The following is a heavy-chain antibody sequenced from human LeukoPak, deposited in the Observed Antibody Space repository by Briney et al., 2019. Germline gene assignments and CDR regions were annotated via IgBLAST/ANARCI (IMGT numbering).Heavy chain of an antibody. J-gene: IGHJ4*02. CDR1: GGSIRSSYYY. CDR3: ARVVYDSSGYYSFDY. V-gene: IGHV4-61*01. Sequence: SETLSLTCTVSGGSIRSSYYYWSWIRQPPGKGLEWIGYIYYSGSTNYNPSLKSRVTISVDTSKNQFSLKLSSVTAADTAVYYCARVVYDSSGYYSFDYWGQGTLVTVSS. D-gene: IGHD3-22*01. CDR2: IYYSGST.